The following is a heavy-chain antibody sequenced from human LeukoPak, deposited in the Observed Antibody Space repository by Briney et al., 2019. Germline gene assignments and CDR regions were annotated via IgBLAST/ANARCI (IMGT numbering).Heavy chain of an antibody. CDR3: ARAVGDYYDSSNLDY. Sequence: SQTLSLTCTVSGGSISSGDYYWSWIRQPPGKGLEWIGRTYTSRSTNYNPSLKSRVTISGDTSKNQCCLKLSSVTAADTAVYYCARAVGDYYDSSNLDYWGQGTLVTVSS. CDR2: TYTSRST. D-gene: IGHD3-22*01. J-gene: IGHJ4*02. CDR1: GGSISSGDYY. V-gene: IGHV4-61*02.